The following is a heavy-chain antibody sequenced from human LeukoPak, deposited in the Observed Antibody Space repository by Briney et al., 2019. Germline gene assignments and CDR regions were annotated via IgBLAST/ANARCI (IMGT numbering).Heavy chain of an antibody. V-gene: IGHV3-9*01. D-gene: IGHD2-15*01. CDR3: AKDKGGHGGYCSGGSCYSGWFDP. CDR2: ISWNSGSI. CDR1: GFTFDDYA. J-gene: IGHJ5*02. Sequence: PGGSLRLSCAASGFTFDDYAMHWVRQAPGKGLEWVSGISWNSGSIGYADSVKGRFTISRDNAKNSLYLQMNSLRAEDTALYYCAKDKGGHGGYCSGGSCYSGWFDPWGQGTLVTVSS.